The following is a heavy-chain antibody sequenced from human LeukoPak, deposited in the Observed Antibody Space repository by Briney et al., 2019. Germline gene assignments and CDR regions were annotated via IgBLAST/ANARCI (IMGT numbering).Heavy chain of an antibody. D-gene: IGHD2-21*02. CDR2: IYYSGST. CDR1: GGSISSGGYY. J-gene: IGHJ1*01. CDR3: ARGAYCGGDCYSSEYFQH. Sequence: PSQTLSLTCTVSGGSISSGGYYWSWIRQHPGKGLEWIGYIYYSGSTYYNPSLKSRVTISVDTSKNQFSLKLSSVTAADTAVYSGARGAYCGGDCYSSEYFQHWGQGTLVTVSS. V-gene: IGHV4-31*03.